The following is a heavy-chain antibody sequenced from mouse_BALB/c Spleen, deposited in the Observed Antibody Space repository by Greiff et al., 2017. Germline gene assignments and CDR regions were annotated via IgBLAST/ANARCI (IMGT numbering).Heavy chain of an antibody. CDR1: GFTFSDYY. V-gene: IGHV5-4*02. D-gene: IGHD2-4*01. Sequence: EVNVVESGGGLVKPGGSLKLSCAASGFTFSDYYMYWVRQTPEKRLEWVATISDGGSYTYYPDSVKGRFTISRDNAKNNLYLQMSSLKSEDTAMYYCARDEGLRRGFAYWGQGTLVTVSA. J-gene: IGHJ3*01. CDR2: ISDGGSYT. CDR3: ARDEGLRRGFAY.